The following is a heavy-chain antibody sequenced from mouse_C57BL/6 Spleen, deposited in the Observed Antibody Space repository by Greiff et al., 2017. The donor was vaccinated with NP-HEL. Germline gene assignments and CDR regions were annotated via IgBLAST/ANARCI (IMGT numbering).Heavy chain of an antibody. Sequence: EVQRVESGGGLVKPGGSLKLSCAASGFTFSSYAMSWVRQTPEKRLEWVATISDGGSYTYYPDNVNGRFTISRDNAKNNLYLQMSHLKSEDTAMYYGASDRGTTVVASVYFDVWGTGTTVTVSS. D-gene: IGHD1-1*01. CDR2: ISDGGSYT. J-gene: IGHJ1*03. V-gene: IGHV5-4*01. CDR1: GFTFSSYA. CDR3: ASDRGTTVVASVYFDV.